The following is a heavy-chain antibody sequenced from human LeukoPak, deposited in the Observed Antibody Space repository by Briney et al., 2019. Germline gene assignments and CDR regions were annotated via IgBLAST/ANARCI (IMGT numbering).Heavy chain of an antibody. CDR1: GYTFTGYY. J-gene: IGHJ4*02. V-gene: IGHV1-3*03. CDR2: INAGNGNT. D-gene: IGHD3-10*01. Sequence: GASVKVSCKASGYTFTGYYMHWVRQAPGQRLEWMGWINAGNGNTKYSQEFQGRVTITRDTSASTAYMELSSLRSEDMAVYYCAREGYYGSGRTPYFDYWGQGTLVTVSS. CDR3: AREGYYGSGRTPYFDY.